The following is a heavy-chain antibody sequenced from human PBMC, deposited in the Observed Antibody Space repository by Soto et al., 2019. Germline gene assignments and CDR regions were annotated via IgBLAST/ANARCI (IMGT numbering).Heavy chain of an antibody. Sequence: KSGGSLRLSCAASGFTFSDYYMSWIRQAPGKGLEWVSYISSSSSYTNYADSVKGRFTISRDNAKNSLYLQMNSLRAEDTAVYYCARPMDSSSWPPNFDYWGQGTLVTVSS. CDR3: ARPMDSSSWPPNFDY. J-gene: IGHJ4*02. CDR2: ISSSSSYT. D-gene: IGHD6-13*01. V-gene: IGHV3-11*06. CDR1: GFTFSDYY.